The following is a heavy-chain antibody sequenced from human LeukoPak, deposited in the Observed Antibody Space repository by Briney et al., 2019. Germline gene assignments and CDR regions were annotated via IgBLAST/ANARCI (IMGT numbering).Heavy chain of an antibody. Sequence: GGSLRLSYAASGFTFSSYSMNWVRQAPGKGLEWVSSISSSSSYIYYADSVKGRFTISRDNAKNSLYLQMNSLRAEDTAVYYCAGWGVAAAGTMWGPDAFDIWGQGTMVTVSS. D-gene: IGHD6-13*01. J-gene: IGHJ3*02. CDR1: GFTFSSYS. CDR3: AGWGVAAAGTMWGPDAFDI. CDR2: ISSSSSYI. V-gene: IGHV3-21*01.